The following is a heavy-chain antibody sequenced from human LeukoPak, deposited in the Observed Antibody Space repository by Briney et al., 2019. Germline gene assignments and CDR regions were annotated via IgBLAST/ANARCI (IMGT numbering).Heavy chain of an antibody. Sequence: ASVKVSCKASGYTFTSYGISWVRQAPGQGLEWMGWISAYNGNTNYALKLQGRVTMTTDTSTSTAYMELRSLRSDDTAVYYCARDSYYYDSSGYYSSSGDYWGQGTLVTVSS. J-gene: IGHJ4*02. CDR1: GYTFTSYG. CDR3: ARDSYYYDSSGYYSSSGDY. D-gene: IGHD3-22*01. CDR2: ISAYNGNT. V-gene: IGHV1-18*01.